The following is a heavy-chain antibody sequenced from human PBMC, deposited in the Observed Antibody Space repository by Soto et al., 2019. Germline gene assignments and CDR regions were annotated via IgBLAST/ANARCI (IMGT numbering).Heavy chain of an antibody. Sequence: SETLSLTCTVSGGPISSYYWSWIRQPPGKGLEWIGYIYYSGSTNYNPSLKSRVTISVDTSKNQFSLKLSSVTAADTAVYYCARHYDVLFDYWGQGTLVTVSS. CDR2: IYYSGST. V-gene: IGHV4-59*08. D-gene: IGHD3-22*01. CDR3: ARHYDVLFDY. J-gene: IGHJ4*02. CDR1: GGPISSYY.